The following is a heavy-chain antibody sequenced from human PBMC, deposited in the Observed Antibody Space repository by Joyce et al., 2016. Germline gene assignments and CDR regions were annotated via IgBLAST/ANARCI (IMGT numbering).Heavy chain of an antibody. CDR2: INNSGVT. CDR1: GWPFRGFF. Sequence: QVQLQQWGAGLLKPSETLSLTCAVSGWPFRGFFWTWVRQPPGKGLEWIGDINNSGVTNYNPSLKTRVTFSGDTSKNQFSLKLTSLSAADTAVYYCARSQWLAPLMYWGQGTPVTVSS. V-gene: IGHV4-34*01. D-gene: IGHD6-19*01. J-gene: IGHJ4*02. CDR3: ARSQWLAPLMY.